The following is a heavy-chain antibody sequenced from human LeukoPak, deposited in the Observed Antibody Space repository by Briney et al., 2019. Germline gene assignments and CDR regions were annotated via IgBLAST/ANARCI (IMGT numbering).Heavy chain of an antibody. D-gene: IGHD3-22*01. V-gene: IGHV3-21*01. J-gene: IGHJ4*02. CDR2: ISSISSYI. CDR3: AREDSSSDFDY. Sequence: VSSISSISSYIYYAYSVKGRFTISRDNAKNSLYLQMNSLRAEDTAVYYCAREDSSSDFDYWGQGTLVTVSS.